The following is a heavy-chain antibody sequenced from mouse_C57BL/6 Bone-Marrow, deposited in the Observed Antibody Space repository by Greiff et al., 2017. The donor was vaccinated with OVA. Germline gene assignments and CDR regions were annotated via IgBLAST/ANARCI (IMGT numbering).Heavy chain of an antibody. CDR1: GYAFTNYL. D-gene: IGHD1-1*01. CDR2: INPGSGGT. CDR3: ARSSPYWYFDV. Sequence: QMQLKQSGAELVRPGTSVKVSCKASGYAFTNYLIEWVKQRPGQGLEWIGVINPGSGGTNYNEKFKGKATLTADKSSSTAYMQLSSLTSEDSAVYFCARSSPYWYFDVGGTGTTVTVSS. V-gene: IGHV1-54*01. J-gene: IGHJ1*03.